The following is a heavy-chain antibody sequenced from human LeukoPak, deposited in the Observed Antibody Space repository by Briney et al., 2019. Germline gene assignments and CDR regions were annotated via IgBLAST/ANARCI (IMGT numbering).Heavy chain of an antibody. CDR1: GGTFSRYG. D-gene: IGHD3-16*02. CDR2: IIPLFGTP. Sequence: ASVKVSCKASGGTFSRYGISWVRQAPGQGLEWMGGIIPLFGTPNYAQKFQGRVTITADESTSTAYMELSSLRSEDTAVYYCARDRGLGELSAYDYWGQGTLVTVSS. J-gene: IGHJ4*02. V-gene: IGHV1-69*13. CDR3: ARDRGLGELSAYDY.